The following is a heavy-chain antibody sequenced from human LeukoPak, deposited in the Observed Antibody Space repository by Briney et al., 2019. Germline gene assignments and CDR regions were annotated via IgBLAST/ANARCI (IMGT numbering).Heavy chain of an antibody. CDR2: IWYDGSNK. D-gene: IGHD6-19*01. V-gene: IGHV3-33*01. J-gene: IGHJ4*02. Sequence: GMSLRLSCAASGFTFSNYGMHWVRQAPGKGLEWVAVIWYDGSNKYYADSVKGRFTISRDNSKNTLYLQMNSLRAEDTAVYYCARDSSGWDYYFDYWGQGTLVTVSS. CDR3: ARDSSGWDYYFDY. CDR1: GFTFSNYG.